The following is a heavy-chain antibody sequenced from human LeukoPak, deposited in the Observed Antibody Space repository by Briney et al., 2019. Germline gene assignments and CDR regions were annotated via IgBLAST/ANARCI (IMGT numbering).Heavy chain of an antibody. CDR2: IYPGDSDT. D-gene: IGHD5-24*01. J-gene: IGHJ4*02. CDR1: GYNFATYW. Sequence: GESLKISCKGSGYNFATYWMGWVRQMPGKGLEWMGIIYPGDSDTRYSPSFQGQVTISVDKSINTAYLQWSSLKASDTAIYYCASRKKGMATTGFDYWGQGTLVTVSS. CDR3: ASRKKGMATTGFDY. V-gene: IGHV5-51*01.